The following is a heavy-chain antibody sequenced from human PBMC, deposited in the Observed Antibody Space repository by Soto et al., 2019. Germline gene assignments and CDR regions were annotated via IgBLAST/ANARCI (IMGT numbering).Heavy chain of an antibody. D-gene: IGHD1-1*01. CDR2: IKQDGSEK. CDR1: GFTFSSYW. V-gene: IGHV3-7*05. J-gene: IGHJ6*02. Sequence: GGSLRLSCAASGFTFSSYWMSWVRQAPGKGLEWVANIKQDGSEKYYVDSVKGRFTISRDNAKNSLYLQMNSLRAEDTAVFYCARDLGTTGTTLPGGYYGMDVWGQGTTVTVSS. CDR3: ARDLGTTGTTLPGGYYGMDV.